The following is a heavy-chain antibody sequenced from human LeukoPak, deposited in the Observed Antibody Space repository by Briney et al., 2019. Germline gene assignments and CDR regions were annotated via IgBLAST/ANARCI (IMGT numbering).Heavy chain of an antibody. CDR3: ARVLADYGILYYFDY. D-gene: IGHD4-17*01. J-gene: IGHJ4*02. V-gene: IGHV4-39*07. Sequence: SETLSLTCTVSGGCISSSSYYWGWIRQPPGKGLEWIGSIYYSGSTYYNPSLKSRVTISVDTSKNQFSLKLSSVTAADTAVYYCARVLADYGILYYFDYWGQGTLVTVSS. CDR1: GGCISSSSYY. CDR2: IYYSGST.